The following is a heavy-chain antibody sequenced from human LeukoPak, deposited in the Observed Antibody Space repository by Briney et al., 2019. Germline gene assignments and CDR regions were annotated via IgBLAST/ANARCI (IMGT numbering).Heavy chain of an antibody. D-gene: IGHD6-19*01. J-gene: IGHJ4*02. CDR3: ARVKNIAVAADYFDS. CDR1: GFSVGSGYF. Sequence: KTSETLSLTCAVSGFSVGSGYFGGWIRQPPGKGLEWIGSVHHSGNTYYNPSLKSRVAASVDTSKNQFSLRLNSVTAADTAIYHCARVKNIAVAADYFDSWGQGTLVTVSS. V-gene: IGHV4-38-2*01. CDR2: VHHSGNT.